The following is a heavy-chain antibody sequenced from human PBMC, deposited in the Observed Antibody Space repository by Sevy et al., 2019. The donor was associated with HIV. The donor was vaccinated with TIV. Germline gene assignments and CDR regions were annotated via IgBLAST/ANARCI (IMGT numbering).Heavy chain of an antibody. Sequence: GSLRLSCAASGFTFSNAWMSWVRQAPGKGLEWVGRIKGKIYDGTIEYAAPVKGRFLISRDDSKNTLYLQMNSLKTEDTAVYYCTTASWSQEDYYNYWGQGTLVTVSS. CDR3: TTASWSQEDYYNY. J-gene: IGHJ4*02. CDR1: GFTFSNAW. V-gene: IGHV3-15*01. D-gene: IGHD6-13*01. CDR2: IKGKIYDGTI.